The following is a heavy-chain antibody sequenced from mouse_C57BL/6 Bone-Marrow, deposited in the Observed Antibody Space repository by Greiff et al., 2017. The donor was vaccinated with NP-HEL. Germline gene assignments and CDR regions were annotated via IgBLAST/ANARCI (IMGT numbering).Heavy chain of an antibody. V-gene: IGHV10-1*01. CDR3: VGYIYAMDY. Sequence: EVKVVESGGGLVQPKGSLKLSCAASGFSFNTYAMNWVRQAPGKGLEWVARIRSKSNNYATYYADSVKDRFTISRDDSESMLYLQMNNLKTEDTAMYYCVGYIYAMDYWGQGTSVTVSS. D-gene: IGHD2-2*01. J-gene: IGHJ4*01. CDR1: GFSFNTYA. CDR2: IRSKSNNYAT.